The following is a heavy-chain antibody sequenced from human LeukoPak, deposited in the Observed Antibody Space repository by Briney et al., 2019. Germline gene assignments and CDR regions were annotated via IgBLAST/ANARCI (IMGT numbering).Heavy chain of an antibody. CDR3: ARSMGYYYGMDV. V-gene: IGHV3-30*04. Sequence: GGSLRLSCAASGFTFSSYAMHWVRQAPGKGLEWVAVISYDGSNKYCADSVKGRFTVSRDKSKNTLYLQMNSLRVEDTAVYYCARSMGYYYGMDVWGQGTTVTVSS. J-gene: IGHJ6*02. D-gene: IGHD2/OR15-2a*01. CDR1: GFTFSSYA. CDR2: ISYDGSNK.